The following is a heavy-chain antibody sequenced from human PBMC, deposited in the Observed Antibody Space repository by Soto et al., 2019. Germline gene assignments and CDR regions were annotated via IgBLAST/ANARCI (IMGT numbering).Heavy chain of an antibody. CDR2: LSGSGSLS. J-gene: IGHJ4*02. V-gene: IGHV3-23*01. D-gene: IGHD2-15*01. CDR1: GFTFNTFA. CDR3: ARDRGGALDS. Sequence: GSLRLSCAASGFTFNTFAMAWVRQAPGKGLEWVSALSGSGSLSYYADSVKGRFTISRDNSKNTMYLQMNNLRVDETAVYFCARDRGGALDSWGQGTLVTVSS.